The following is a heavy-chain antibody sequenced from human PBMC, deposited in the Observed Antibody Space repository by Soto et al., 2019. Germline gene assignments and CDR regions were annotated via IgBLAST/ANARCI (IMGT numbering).Heavy chain of an antibody. J-gene: IGHJ6*02. D-gene: IGHD6-13*01. CDR1: GYTFTTYY. CDR2: INPSGGST. V-gene: IGHV1-46*01. Sequence: QVQLVQSGTEVKEPGASVSLSCKASGYTFTTYYIHWVRQAPGQGLEWMGMINPSGGSTTYAQNCQGRGTMTRATPTSTVYMDLNSLRSDDTAVYYCARATSAGNGRRVDVWGQGTTVTVSS. CDR3: ARATSAGNGRRVDV.